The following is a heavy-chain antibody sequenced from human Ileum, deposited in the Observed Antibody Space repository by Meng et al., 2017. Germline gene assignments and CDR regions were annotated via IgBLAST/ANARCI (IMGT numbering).Heavy chain of an antibody. Sequence: QVRLQESGHGLVRPAGPLSLTCAVSSGSISGNTYWSWVRQPPGKGLEWIGQISHSGSAYYNPSLKSRVTMSVDKSKSQFSLMLTSVTAADTAIYYCARHGGYSQDFWGQGTLVTVSS. CDR2: ISHSGSA. J-gene: IGHJ4*02. CDR1: SGSISGNTY. D-gene: IGHD4-23*01. CDR3: ARHGGYSQDF. V-gene: IGHV4-4*02.